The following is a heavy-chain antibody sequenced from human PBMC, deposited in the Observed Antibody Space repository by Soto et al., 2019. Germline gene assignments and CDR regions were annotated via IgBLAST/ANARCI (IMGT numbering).Heavy chain of an antibody. V-gene: IGHV4-59*12. J-gene: IGHJ5*02. CDR2: IYYSGST. CDR1: GGSISSYY. CDR3: ARVGCISTSEGCWFDP. Sequence: SETLSLTCTVSGGSISSYYWSWIRQPPGKGLEWIGYIYYSGSTNYNPSLKSRVTISVDTSKNQFSLKLSSVTAADTAVYYCARVGCISTSEGCWFDPWGQGTLVTVSS. D-gene: IGHD2-2*01.